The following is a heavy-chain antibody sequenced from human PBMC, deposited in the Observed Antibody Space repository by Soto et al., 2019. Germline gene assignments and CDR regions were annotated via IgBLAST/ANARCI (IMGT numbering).Heavy chain of an antibody. CDR1: GGTFSSYA. D-gene: IGHD3-22*01. CDR3: ARDGGQYYYDRTVVGFFDY. CDR2: IIPIFGTA. V-gene: IGHV1-69*12. J-gene: IGHJ4*02. Sequence: QVQLVQSGAEVKKPGSSVKVSCKASGGTFSSYAISWVRQAPGQGLEWMGGIIPIFGTANYAQKFQGRVTITADESTSTAYMALSSLRSEDTAVYYCARDGGQYYYDRTVVGFFDYWGQGTLVTVSS.